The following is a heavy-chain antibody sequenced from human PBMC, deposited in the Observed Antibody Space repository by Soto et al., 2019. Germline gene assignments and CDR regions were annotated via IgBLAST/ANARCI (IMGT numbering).Heavy chain of an antibody. J-gene: IGHJ5*02. CDR2: IYHSGST. CDR3: ASVGSDYDNSGYYLP. V-gene: IGHV4-4*02. Sequence: SETLSLTCILSAGSVSSSNWWCWVRQPPGKGLEWIGEIYHSGSTTYNPSLKSRATISVDKSENQFSLRLKSVTAADTAVYYCASVGSDYDNSGYYLPWGPGTLVTVSS. D-gene: IGHD3-22*01. CDR1: AGSVSSSNW.